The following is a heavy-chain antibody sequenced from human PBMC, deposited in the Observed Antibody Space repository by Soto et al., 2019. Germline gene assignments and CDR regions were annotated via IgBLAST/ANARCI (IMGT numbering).Heavy chain of an antibody. D-gene: IGHD2-15*01. CDR2: IYYSGST. CDR3: ARMGLLSGSGGPGDYFDY. CDR1: GGSISSGGYY. V-gene: IGHV4-31*03. J-gene: IGHJ4*02. Sequence: SETLSLTCTVSGGSISSGGYYWSWIRQHPGKGLEWIGYIYYSGSTYYNPSLKSRVTISVDTSKNQFSLKLSSVTAADTAVYYCARMGLLSGSGGPGDYFDYWGQGTLVTVSS.